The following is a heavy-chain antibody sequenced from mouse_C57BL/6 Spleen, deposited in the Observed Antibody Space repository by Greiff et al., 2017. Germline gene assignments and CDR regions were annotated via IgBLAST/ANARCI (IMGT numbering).Heavy chain of an antibody. CDR2: IRNKANNHAT. CDR3: TRWLLDV. Sequence: EVKLMESGGGLVQPGGSMKLSCAASGFTFSDAWMDWVRQSPEKGLEWVAEIRNKANNHATYYAESVKGRFTISRDDSKRSVYLQMNSLRAEDTGIYYCTRWLLDVWGTGTTVTVSS. J-gene: IGHJ1*03. V-gene: IGHV6-6*01. CDR1: GFTFSDAW. D-gene: IGHD2-3*01.